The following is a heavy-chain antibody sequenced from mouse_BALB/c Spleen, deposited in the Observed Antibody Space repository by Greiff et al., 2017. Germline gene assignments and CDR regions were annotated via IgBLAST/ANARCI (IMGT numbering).Heavy chain of an antibody. V-gene: IGHV2-6-7*02. CDR2: IWGDGST. Sequence: VKLQESGPGLVAPSQSLSITCTVSGFSLTGYGVNWVRQPPGKGLEWLGMIWGDGSTDYNSALKSRLSISKDNSKSQVFLKMNSLQTDDTARYYCARRGITNGYAMDYWGQGTSVTVSS. D-gene: IGHD2-4*01. CDR3: ARRGITNGYAMDY. J-gene: IGHJ4*01. CDR1: GFSLTGYG.